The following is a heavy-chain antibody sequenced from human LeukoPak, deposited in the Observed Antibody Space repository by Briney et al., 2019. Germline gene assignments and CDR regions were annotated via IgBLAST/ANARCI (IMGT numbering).Heavy chain of an antibody. CDR1: GFTFSSYE. D-gene: IGHD6-19*01. CDR2: ISSSGSTI. Sequence: PGGSLRLSCAASGFTFSSYEMNWVRQAPGKGLEWVSYISSSGSTIYYADSVKGRFIISRDNAKNSLYLQMNSLRAEDTAVYYCAAFIAVAGTYYFDYWGEGTLATVSS. V-gene: IGHV3-48*03. J-gene: IGHJ4*02. CDR3: AAFIAVAGTYYFDY.